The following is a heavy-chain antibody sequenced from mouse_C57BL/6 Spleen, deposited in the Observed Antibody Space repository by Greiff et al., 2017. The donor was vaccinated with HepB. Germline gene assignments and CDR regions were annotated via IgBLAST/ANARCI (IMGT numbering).Heavy chain of an antibody. CDR3: ARSALRRGLAY. CDR2: IYPGSGST. D-gene: IGHD2-12*01. Sequence: VQLQQSGAELVKPGASVKMSCKASGYTFTSYWITWVKQRPGQGLEWIGDIYPGSGSTNYNEKFKIKDTLTVYTSSSTAYLQLTSLTSEDSAVYCGARSALRRGLAYWGQGTLVTVSA. J-gene: IGHJ3*01. CDR1: GYTFTSYW. V-gene: IGHV1-55*01.